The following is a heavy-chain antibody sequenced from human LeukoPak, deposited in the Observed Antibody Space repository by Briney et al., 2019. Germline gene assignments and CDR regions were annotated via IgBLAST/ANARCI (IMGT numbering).Heavy chain of an antibody. J-gene: IGHJ5*02. D-gene: IGHD6-13*01. CDR3: ARGDSSSWYGRWFDP. CDR2: ISYSGRT. Sequence: SETLSLTCTVSDGSISSNSYYWGWIRQPPGKGLEWIGSISYSGRTYYNPSLESRVTISVDASKNQFSLELNSVTAADTAVYYCARGDSSSWYGRWFDPWGQGTLVTVSS. CDR1: DGSISSNSYY. V-gene: IGHV4-39*01.